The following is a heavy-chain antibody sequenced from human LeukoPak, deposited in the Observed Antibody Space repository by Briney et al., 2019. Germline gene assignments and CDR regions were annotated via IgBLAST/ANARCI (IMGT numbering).Heavy chain of an antibody. D-gene: IGHD3-3*01. V-gene: IGHV3-9*03. Sequence: GGSLRLSCAASGFTFGDYAMHWVRQAPGKGLEWVSGISWNSGSIGYADSVKGRFTISRDNSKNSLYLQMNSLRAEDMALYYCAKDKVALDFWSGYFANWGQGTLVTVSS. CDR3: AKDKVALDFWSGYFAN. CDR2: ISWNSGSI. CDR1: GFTFGDYA. J-gene: IGHJ4*02.